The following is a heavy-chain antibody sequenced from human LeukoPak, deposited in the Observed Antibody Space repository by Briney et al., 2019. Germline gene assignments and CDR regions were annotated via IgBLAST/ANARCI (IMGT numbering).Heavy chain of an antibody. CDR2: IYYSGST. V-gene: IGHV4-59*01. J-gene: IGHJ4*02. Sequence: SETLSLTCTVSGGSISSYYWSWIRQPPGKGLEWIGYIYYSGSTNYNPSLKSRVTISVDTSRNQLSLKLSSVTAADTAVYYCARFPNYYGSGSPIGPFDCWGQGTLVTVSS. CDR3: ARFPNYYGSGSPIGPFDC. CDR1: GGSISSYY. D-gene: IGHD3-10*01.